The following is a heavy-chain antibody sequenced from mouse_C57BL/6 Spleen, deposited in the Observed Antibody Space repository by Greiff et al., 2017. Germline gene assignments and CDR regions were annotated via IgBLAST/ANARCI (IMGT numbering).Heavy chain of an antibody. CDR2: IHPNSGST. CDR1: GYTFTSYW. J-gene: IGHJ4*01. D-gene: IGHD1-1*01. CDR3: ARGPYYYGSSGAMDY. Sequence: QVQLQQPGAELVKPGASVKLSCKASGYTFTSYWMHWVKQRPGQGLEWIGMIHPNSGSTNYNEKFKSKATLTVDKSSSTAYMQLSSLTSEDSAVYYCARGPYYYGSSGAMDYWGQGTSVTVSS. V-gene: IGHV1-64*01.